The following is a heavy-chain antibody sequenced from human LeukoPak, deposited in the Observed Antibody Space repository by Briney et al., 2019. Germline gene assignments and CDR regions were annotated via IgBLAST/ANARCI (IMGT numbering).Heavy chain of an antibody. CDR3: ARDDYGDYVYVH. CDR2: IYYSGST. J-gene: IGHJ4*02. Sequence: SETLSLTCTVSGGSISSSSYYWGWIRQPPGKGLEGIGSIYYSGSTYYNPSLKSRVTISVDTSKNQFSLKLSSVTAADTAVYYCARDDYGDYVYVHWGQGTLVTVSS. V-gene: IGHV4-39*07. CDR1: GGSISSSSYY. D-gene: IGHD4-17*01.